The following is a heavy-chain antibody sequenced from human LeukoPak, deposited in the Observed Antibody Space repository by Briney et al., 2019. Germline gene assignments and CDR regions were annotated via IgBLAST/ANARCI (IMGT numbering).Heavy chain of an antibody. CDR3: ARDHYDSSSWYRAEYFQH. V-gene: IGHV4-34*01. J-gene: IGHJ1*01. CDR2: INHSGST. Sequence: PSETLSLTCAVYGGSFSGYYWSWIRQPPGKGLEWIGEINHSGSTNYNPSLKSRVTISVDTSKNQFSLKLSSVTAADTAVYYCARDHYDSSSWYRAEYFQHWGQGTLVTVSS. CDR1: GGSFSGYY. D-gene: IGHD6-13*01.